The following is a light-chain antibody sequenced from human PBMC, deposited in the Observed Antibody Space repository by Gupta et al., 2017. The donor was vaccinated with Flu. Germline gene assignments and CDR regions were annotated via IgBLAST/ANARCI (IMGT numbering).Light chain of an antibody. CDR3: CSDASSDTWV. CDR1: TSDAGGSNY. Sequence: QSALTQPRSVSGSPGPSVTISCTGTTSDAGGSNYVSWYQQHPSKPRHLMIYYVSRRSAGAPGRFSGSKAGNTASLTISAPQEEEAADYYACSDASSDTWVFGGGTKLTVL. J-gene: IGLJ3*02. V-gene: IGLV2-11*01. CDR2: YVS.